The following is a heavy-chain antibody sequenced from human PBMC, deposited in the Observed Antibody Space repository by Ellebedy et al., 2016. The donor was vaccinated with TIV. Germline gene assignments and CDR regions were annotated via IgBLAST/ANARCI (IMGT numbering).Heavy chain of an antibody. V-gene: IGHV3-7*01. Sequence: PGGSLRLSCAAFGFAFDTDWMTWVRQVPGKGLEWVANINQDGSDKSYVDSVEGRFTISRDNAKYSLFLQMDSLGAEDTAVYYCARGGASSSRYWRNWGQGALVTVSS. CDR3: ARGGASSSRYWRN. CDR1: GFAFDTDW. CDR2: INQDGSDK. J-gene: IGHJ4*02. D-gene: IGHD6-13*01.